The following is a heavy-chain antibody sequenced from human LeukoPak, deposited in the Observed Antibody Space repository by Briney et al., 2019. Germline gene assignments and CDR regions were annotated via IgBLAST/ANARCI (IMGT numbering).Heavy chain of an antibody. CDR3: ARDRHSTYYYHMDV. J-gene: IGHJ6*03. CDR1: GFTFSSYS. CDR2: IDSVSYM. V-gene: IGHV3-21*01. Sequence: GGSLRLSCAASGFTFSSYSMNWVRQAPGKGLEWVSSIDSVSYMYYADSVKGRFTISRDNAKNSLYLQMNSLRAEDTAVYYCARDRHSTYYYHMDVWGKGTTVTVSS. D-gene: IGHD2-21*01.